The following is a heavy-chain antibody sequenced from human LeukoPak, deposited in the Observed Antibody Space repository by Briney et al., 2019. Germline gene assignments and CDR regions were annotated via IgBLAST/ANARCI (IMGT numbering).Heavy chain of an antibody. CDR3: ARAIQVATINYYYYMDV. CDR2: IYYSGST. CDR1: GGSISSYY. Sequence: PSETLSLTCTVSGGSISSYYWSWIRQPPGKGLEWIGYIYYSGSTNYNPSLKSRVTISVDTSKNQFSLKLSSVTAADTAVYYCARAIQVATINYYYYMDVWGKGTTVTVSS. V-gene: IGHV4-59*08. J-gene: IGHJ6*03. D-gene: IGHD5-12*01.